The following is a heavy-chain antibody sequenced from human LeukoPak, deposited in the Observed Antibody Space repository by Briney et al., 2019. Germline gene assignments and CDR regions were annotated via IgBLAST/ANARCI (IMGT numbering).Heavy chain of an antibody. V-gene: IGHV3-30-3*01. CDR3: ARAMVRGVNNYYYGMDD. CDR1: GFTFSSYA. CDR2: ISYDGSNK. D-gene: IGHD3-10*01. Sequence: GGSLRLSCAASGFTFSSYAMHWVRQAPGKGLEWVAVISYDGSNKYYADSVKGRFTISRDNSKNTLYLQMNSLRAEDTAVYYCARAMVRGVNNYYYGMDDWGQGTTVTVSS. J-gene: IGHJ6*02.